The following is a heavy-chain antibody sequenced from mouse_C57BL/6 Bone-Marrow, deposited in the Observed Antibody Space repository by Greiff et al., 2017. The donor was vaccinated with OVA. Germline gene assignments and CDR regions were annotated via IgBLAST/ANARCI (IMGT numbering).Heavy chain of an antibody. Sequence: EVKLEESGGGLVKPGGSLKLSCAASGFTFSDYGMHWVRQAPEKGLEWVAYISSGSSTIYYADTVKGRFTISRDNAKNTLFLQMTSLRSEDTAMYYCARRDDYDGGAMDYWGQGTSVTVSS. CDR2: ISSGSSTI. CDR3: ARRDDYDGGAMDY. CDR1: GFTFSDYG. J-gene: IGHJ4*01. D-gene: IGHD2-4*01. V-gene: IGHV5-17*01.